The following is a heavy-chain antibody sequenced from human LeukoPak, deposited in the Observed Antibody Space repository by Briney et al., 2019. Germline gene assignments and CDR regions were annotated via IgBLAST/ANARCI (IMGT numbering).Heavy chain of an antibody. J-gene: IGHJ4*02. CDR1: GGSISSYY. CDR3: ARDRVDYYGSGSYSYFDY. Sequence: SETLSLTCTVSGGSISSYYRSWIRQPAGKGLEWIGRIYTSGSTNYNPSLKSRVTMSVDTSKNQFSLKLSSVTAADTAVYYCARDRVDYYGSGSYSYFDYWGQGTLVTVSS. D-gene: IGHD3-10*01. CDR2: IYTSGST. V-gene: IGHV4-4*07.